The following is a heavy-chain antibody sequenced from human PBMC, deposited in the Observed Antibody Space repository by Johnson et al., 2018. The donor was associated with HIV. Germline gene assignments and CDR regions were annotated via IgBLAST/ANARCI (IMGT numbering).Heavy chain of an antibody. Sequence: EQLVESGGGLVQPGGSLRLSCTASGFSFSSYDMHWVRQAPGKGLEWVSGINWNGGRTGYADSVKGRFTISRDNAKNSLYLQMNSMRAEDTAVYYCARVSMLFIAADAFDIWGQGTMVTVSS. J-gene: IGHJ3*02. V-gene: IGHV3-20*04. CDR2: INWNGGRT. CDR3: ARVSMLFIAADAFDI. CDR1: GFSFSSYD. D-gene: IGHD2-21*01.